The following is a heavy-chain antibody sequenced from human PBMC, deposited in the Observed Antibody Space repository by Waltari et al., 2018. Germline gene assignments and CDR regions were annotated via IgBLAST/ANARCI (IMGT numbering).Heavy chain of an antibody. CDR2: FSTSGGT. J-gene: IGHJ4*02. V-gene: IGHV4-4*07. D-gene: IGHD1-26*01. Sequence: QVQLQESGPGLVKPSETLSLTCTVSGGSISSYYWSWTRQPAGKGLEWLGGFSTSGGTDYNPSLKSRVTMSVDTSKTQFSLKLSSVTAADTAVYYCAREGVGAIPFDCWGQGTLVTVSS. CDR3: AREGVGAIPFDC. CDR1: GGSISSYY.